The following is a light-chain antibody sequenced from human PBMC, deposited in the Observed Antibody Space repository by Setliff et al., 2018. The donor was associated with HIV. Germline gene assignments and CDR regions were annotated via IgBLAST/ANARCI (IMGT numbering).Light chain of an antibody. CDR1: SSDVGGYKY. J-gene: IGLJ1*01. Sequence: QSVLAQPASVSGSPGQSITISCTGTSSDVGGYKYVSWYQQHPGKAPKLMIYEVSNRPSGVSDRFSGSKSGNTASLTISGLQTEDEADYFCSSYTSSSPLYVFGTGTKVT. V-gene: IGLV2-14*01. CDR3: SSYTSSSPLYV. CDR2: EVS.